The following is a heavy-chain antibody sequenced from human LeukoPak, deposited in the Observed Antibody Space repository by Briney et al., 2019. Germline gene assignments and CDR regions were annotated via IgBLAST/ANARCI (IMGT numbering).Heavy chain of an antibody. J-gene: IGHJ6*03. CDR2: INPSGGNT. CDR1: GYTFTDYY. D-gene: IGHD1-26*01. Sequence: AASVKVSCKASGYTFTDYYMHWVRQAPRQGLEWMGIINPSGGNTRYAQKIQGRVTMTRDTSTSTVYMELSSLRSEDTAVHFCTRDLVGAYYFMDVWGEGTTVTVSS. CDR3: TRDLVGAYYFMDV. V-gene: IGHV1-46*03.